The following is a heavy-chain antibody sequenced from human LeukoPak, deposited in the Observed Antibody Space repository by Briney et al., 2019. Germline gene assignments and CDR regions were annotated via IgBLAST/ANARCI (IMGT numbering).Heavy chain of an antibody. J-gene: IGHJ4*02. V-gene: IGHV1-2*02. Sequence: ASVKVSCKASGYSFTAYYIHWVRQAPGPGLEWMGWINPNSGGTNYAQKFQGRVTMTRDTSISTVYMEPSRLTSDDTAVYYCARAYTTVTTNDYWGQGTLVTVSS. CDR2: INPNSGGT. CDR3: ARAYTTVTTNDY. CDR1: GYSFTAYY. D-gene: IGHD4-17*01.